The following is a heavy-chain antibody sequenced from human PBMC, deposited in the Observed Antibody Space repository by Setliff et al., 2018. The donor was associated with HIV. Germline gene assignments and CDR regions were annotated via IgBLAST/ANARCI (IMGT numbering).Heavy chain of an antibody. CDR2: IIPIFGTR. J-gene: IGHJ3*02. CDR3: ARFDHYGDYGRIGDAFDI. V-gene: IGHV1-69*13. D-gene: IGHD4-17*01. Sequence: VKVSCKASGGTFSSYGISWVRQAPGQGLEWIGGIIPIFGTRNYARKFQGRVTITADELTSTAYMELSSLRAEDTAVYYCARFDHYGDYGRIGDAFDIWGQGTMVTVSS. CDR1: GGTFSSYG.